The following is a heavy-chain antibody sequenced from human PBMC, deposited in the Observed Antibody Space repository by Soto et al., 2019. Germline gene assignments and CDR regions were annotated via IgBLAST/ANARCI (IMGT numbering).Heavy chain of an antibody. J-gene: IGHJ6*02. CDR2: IIPIFGTA. V-gene: IGHV1-69*12. Sequence: QVQLVQSGAEVKKPGSSVKVSCKASGGTFSSYAISWVRQAPGQGLEWMGGIIPIFGTADYAQKFEGRVTISADDLPSTGTMERSSLGSEGTAVFYCARHLGGNHYYYGMDVWGQGTTVTVSS. D-gene: IGHD3-16*01. CDR1: GGTFSSYA. CDR3: ARHLGGNHYYYGMDV.